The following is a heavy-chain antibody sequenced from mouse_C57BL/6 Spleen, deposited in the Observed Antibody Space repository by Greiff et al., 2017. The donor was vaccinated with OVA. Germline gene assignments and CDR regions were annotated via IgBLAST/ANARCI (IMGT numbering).Heavy chain of an antibody. CDR3: SHYYGSSYHWYFDV. CDR1: GYTFTSYW. Sequence: QVQLQQPGAELVKPGASVKMSCKASGYTFTSYWITWVKQRPGQGLEWIGDIYPGSGSTNYNEKFKSKATLTVDTSSSTAYMQLSSLTSEDSAVYDCSHYYGSSYHWYFDVWGTGTTVTVSS. V-gene: IGHV1-55*01. J-gene: IGHJ1*03. CDR2: IYPGSGST. D-gene: IGHD1-1*01.